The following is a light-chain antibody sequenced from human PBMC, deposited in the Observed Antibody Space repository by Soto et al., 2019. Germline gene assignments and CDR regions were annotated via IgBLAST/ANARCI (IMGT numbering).Light chain of an antibody. CDR2: DAS. V-gene: IGKV3-11*01. CDR1: QSVSSY. CDR3: QQRSNWPPA. Sequence: EIVLTQSPATLSLSPGERATLSCRASQSVSSYLAWYQQKTGQAPRLLIYDASNMATGIPARFSGSGSGTDFPLTISSLEPEDCAVYYCQQRSNWPPAFGQGTRLEIK. J-gene: IGKJ5*01.